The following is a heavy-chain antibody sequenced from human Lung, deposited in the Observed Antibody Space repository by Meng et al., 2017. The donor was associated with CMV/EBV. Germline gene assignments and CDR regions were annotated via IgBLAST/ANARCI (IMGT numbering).Heavy chain of an antibody. J-gene: IGHJ4*02. D-gene: IGHD2-8*02. V-gene: IGHV1-3*01. CDR2: IKAGNGNT. Sequence: QVQLVQSGAEVKKPGASVKVSCKASGYTFTSYTMYWVRQAPGQRLEWMGWIKAGNGNTKYSQKFQGRVTITRDTAARTAYMEVSSLRSEDTAVYYCAKTPRAYWSVHYWGQGTLVTVSS. CDR3: AKTPRAYWSVHY. CDR1: GYTFTSYT.